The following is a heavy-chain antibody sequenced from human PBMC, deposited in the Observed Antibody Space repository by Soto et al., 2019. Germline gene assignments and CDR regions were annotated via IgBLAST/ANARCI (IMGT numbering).Heavy chain of an antibody. CDR2: IYWNDDK. Sequence: QITLKESGPTLVKPTQTLTLTCTFSGFSFRTSGAGVGWIRQPPGMALEWLALIYWNDDKRYNASLKSRLTITRDPSKNQVGLTMANMDPVDTATYYCVSGSFPNWFDPWGQGIQVTVSS. V-gene: IGHV2-5*01. CDR1: GFSFRTSGAG. J-gene: IGHJ5*02. D-gene: IGHD3-10*01. CDR3: VSGSFPNWFDP.